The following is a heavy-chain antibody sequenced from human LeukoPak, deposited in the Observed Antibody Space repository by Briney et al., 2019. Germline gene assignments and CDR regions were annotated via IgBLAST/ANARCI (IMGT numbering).Heavy chain of an antibody. J-gene: IGHJ4*02. D-gene: IGHD3-22*01. CDR2: IYYSGST. CDR1: GGSISSSSYY. CDR3: ARHLYDSSGYYGLDYFDY. V-gene: IGHV4-39*01. Sequence: SETLSLTCAVSGGSISSSSYYWGWIRQPPGKGLEWIGSIYYSGSTYYNPSLKSRVTISVDTSKNQFSLKLSSVTAADTAVYYCARHLYDSSGYYGLDYFDYWGQGTLVTVSS.